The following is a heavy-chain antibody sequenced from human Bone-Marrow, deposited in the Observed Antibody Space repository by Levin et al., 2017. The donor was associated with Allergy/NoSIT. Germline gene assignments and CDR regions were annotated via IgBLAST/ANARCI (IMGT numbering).Heavy chain of an antibody. V-gene: IGHV5-51*01. CDR2: IYPADSDT. CDR3: ARLGGLLLQSPFDF. J-gene: IGHJ4*02. D-gene: IGHD3-22*01. Sequence: PGGSLRLSCKASGYNFANSWIAWLRQMPGKGLEWVGIIYPADSDTRYSPSFQGQVTISADQSINTAFLHWGRLKASDTAMFYCARLGGLLLQSPFDFWGQGTLVRVSS. CDR1: GYNFANSW.